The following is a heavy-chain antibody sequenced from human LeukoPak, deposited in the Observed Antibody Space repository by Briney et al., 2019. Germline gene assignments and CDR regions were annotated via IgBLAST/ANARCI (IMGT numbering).Heavy chain of an antibody. Sequence: SETLSLTRTVSRGSISSHFWTWLRPPPATGREWIGYIYYCGGTNYNPSLQSRVTISVDPSKSQFSLKATSVTAEDTALYSCARYDGGKAANNWGQGTLVTVSS. D-gene: IGHD3-16*01. CDR1: RGSISSHF. CDR2: IYYCGGT. CDR3: ARYDGGKAANN. J-gene: IGHJ4*02. V-gene: IGHV4-59*11.